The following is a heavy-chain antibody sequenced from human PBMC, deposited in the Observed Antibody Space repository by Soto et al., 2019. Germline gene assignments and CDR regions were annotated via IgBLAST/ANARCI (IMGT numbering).Heavy chain of an antibody. CDR1: GFTFSSYW. V-gene: IGHV3-7*04. D-gene: IGHD2-15*01. CDR2: IKQDGSEK. J-gene: IGHJ6*02. Sequence: GESLKISCAASGFTFSSYWMSWVRQAPGKGLEWVANIKQDGSEKYYVDSVKGRFTISRDNAKNSLYLQMNSLRAEDTAVYYCGRGDIVVVVVATGAYYYYGMDVWGQGTTVTAP. CDR3: GRGDIVVVVVATGAYYYYGMDV.